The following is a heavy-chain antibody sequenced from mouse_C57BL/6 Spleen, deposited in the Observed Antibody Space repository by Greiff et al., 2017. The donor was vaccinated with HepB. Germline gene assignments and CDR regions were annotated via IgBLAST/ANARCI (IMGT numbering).Heavy chain of an antibody. Sequence: EVKLMESGGGLVKPGGSLKLSCAASGFTFSDYGMHWVRQAPEKGLEWVAYISSGSSTIYYADTVKGRFTISRDNAKNTLFLQMTSLRSEDTAMYYCARHYYGSSFDDWGQGTTLTVSS. CDR1: GFTFSDYG. D-gene: IGHD1-1*01. J-gene: IGHJ2*01. V-gene: IGHV5-17*01. CDR3: ARHYYGSSFDD. CDR2: ISSGSSTI.